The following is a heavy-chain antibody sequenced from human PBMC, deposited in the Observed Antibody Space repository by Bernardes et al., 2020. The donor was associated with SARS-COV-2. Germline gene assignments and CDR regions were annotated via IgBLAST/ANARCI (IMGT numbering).Heavy chain of an antibody. V-gene: IGHV4-59*01. J-gene: IGHJ4*02. CDR2: ISYSGST. CDR1: GGSISSNY. D-gene: IGHD6-13*01. Sequence: SETLSLTCTVSGGSISSNYWSWIRQPPGKGLEWIGYISYSGSTNYNPSFYGRVTISVDTSKNKFSLKLSTVTAADTAVYYCASTATDEPDQKYASSWPFDYWGQGTLVTVSS. CDR3: ASTATDEPDQKYASSWPFDY.